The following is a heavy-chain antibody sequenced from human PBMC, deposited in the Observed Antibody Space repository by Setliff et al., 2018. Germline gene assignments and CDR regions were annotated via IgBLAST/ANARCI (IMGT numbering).Heavy chain of an antibody. CDR3: ARQMRRTYTDGSGYYGSPYYYGMDV. CDR2: IYHSGTT. J-gene: IGHJ6*02. CDR1: GYSISSGYY. Sequence: PSETLSLTCAVSGYSISSGYYWGWIRQPQGKGLEWIGSIYHSGTTYYNPSLKSRVTRSVDTSKNQFSLRLSCVTAADTAIYYCARQMRRTYTDGSGYYGSPYYYGMDVWGQGTTVTVSS. D-gene: IGHD3-22*01. V-gene: IGHV4-38-2*01.